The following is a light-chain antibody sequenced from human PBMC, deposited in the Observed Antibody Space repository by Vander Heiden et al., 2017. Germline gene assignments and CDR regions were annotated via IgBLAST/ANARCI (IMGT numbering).Light chain of an antibody. CDR3: HQDDGTPYT. CDR1: QSVLYSSNNKNY. V-gene: IGKV4-1*01. Sequence: DIVMTQSPDSLAVSLGERATINCKSSQSVLYSSNNKNYLAWYQQKPGQPPKLLIYWASTRESGVPDRFSGSGSGTDFTLTIISLQAEDVAVYYCHQDDGTPYTFGQGTKLXIK. J-gene: IGKJ2*01. CDR2: WAS.